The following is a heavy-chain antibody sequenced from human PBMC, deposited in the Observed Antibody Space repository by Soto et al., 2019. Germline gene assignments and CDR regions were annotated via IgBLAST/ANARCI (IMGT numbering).Heavy chain of an antibody. D-gene: IGHD3-16*01. CDR3: ARGRFRRTWFDP. J-gene: IGHJ5*02. V-gene: IGHV1-8*01. Sequence: GASVKVSCKASGYTFTNYDIHWVRQATGQGLEWMGWMNPDSGNTGQSKQFQGRVTMTRDTSISTAYMEMSSLRFEDTAVYYCARGRFRRTWFDPWGQGTLVTVSS. CDR1: GYTFTNYD. CDR2: MNPDSGNT.